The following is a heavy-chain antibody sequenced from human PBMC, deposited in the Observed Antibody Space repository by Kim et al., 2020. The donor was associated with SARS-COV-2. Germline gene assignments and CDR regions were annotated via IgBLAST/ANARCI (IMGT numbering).Heavy chain of an antibody. Sequence: SLKSGVTIPVDTSKNQFSLKLSSVTAADTAVYYCARLNYYDSSGYYEFDYWGQGTLVTVSS. J-gene: IGHJ4*02. CDR3: ARLNYYDSSGYYEFDY. D-gene: IGHD3-22*01. V-gene: IGHV4-39*01.